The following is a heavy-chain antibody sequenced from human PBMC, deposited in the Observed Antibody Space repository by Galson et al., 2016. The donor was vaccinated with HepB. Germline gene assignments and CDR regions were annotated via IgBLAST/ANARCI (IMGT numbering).Heavy chain of an antibody. J-gene: IGHJ4*02. D-gene: IGHD2-15*01. CDR1: GYTFTNYW. V-gene: IGHV5-51*01. CDR2: IYPGDSDA. Sequence: QSGAEVKKTGESLKISCKASGYTFTNYWIGWVRQLPGKGLEWMGIIYPGDSDARYSPSFQGQVTMSADTSITTAYLQWSSLKASDTAMYYCARRERGCSGGSRIPDYFDSWGQGTLVTVSS. CDR3: ARRERGCSGGSRIPDYFDS.